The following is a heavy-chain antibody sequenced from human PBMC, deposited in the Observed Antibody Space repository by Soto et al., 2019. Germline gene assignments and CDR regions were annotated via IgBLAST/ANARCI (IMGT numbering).Heavy chain of an antibody. CDR1: GYTFTSYY. D-gene: IGHD4-4*01. CDR2: INPSGGST. CDR3: ARDSEDYSNLGYFDY. V-gene: IGHV1-46*01. J-gene: IGHJ4*02. Sequence: ASVKVSCKASGYTFTSYYMHWVRQAPGQGLEWMGIINPSGGSTSYAQKFQGRVTMTRDTSTGTVYMELSSLRSEDTAVYYCARDSEDYSNLGYFDYWGQGTLVTVSS.